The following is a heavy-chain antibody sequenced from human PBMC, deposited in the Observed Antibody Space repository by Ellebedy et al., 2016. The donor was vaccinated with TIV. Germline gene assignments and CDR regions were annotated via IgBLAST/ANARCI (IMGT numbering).Heavy chain of an antibody. CDR1: GGSISAYD. D-gene: IGHD6-6*01. J-gene: IGHJ4*02. CDR3: ARQGIAARYY. V-gene: IGHV4-59*08. Sequence: SETLSLXXTVSGGSISAYDWSWIRQPPGEGLEWIGYISHSGTTNYNPSLKSRVTISVDTSKNQFSLKLSSVTAADTAVYYCARQGIAARYYWGQGTLVTVSS. CDR2: ISHSGTT.